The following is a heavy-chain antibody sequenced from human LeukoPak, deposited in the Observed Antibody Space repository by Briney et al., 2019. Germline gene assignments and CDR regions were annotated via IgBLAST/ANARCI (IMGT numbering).Heavy chain of an antibody. CDR2: IYPGDSET. CDR1: RYSFTSYW. D-gene: IGHD6-13*01. V-gene: IGHV5-51*01. CDR3: ARLKVRDQQLVHFDS. Sequence: GESLKISCKGSRYSFTSYWIGWVRQMPGKGLEWMGIIYPGDSETRYSPSFQGQVTISADKFITTAFLQWSSLRASDTAIYYCARLKVRDQQLVHFDSWGQGTLVTVSS. J-gene: IGHJ4*02.